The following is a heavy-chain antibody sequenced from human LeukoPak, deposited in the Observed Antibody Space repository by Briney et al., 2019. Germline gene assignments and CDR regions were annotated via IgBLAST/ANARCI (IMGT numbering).Heavy chain of an antibody. Sequence: TGGSLRLSCAASGFTFDDYGMSWVRQPPGKGLEWVSGINWNGGSTGYADSVKGRFTISRDNAKNSLYLQMNSLRAEDTALYYCARDLVKVAATPGGFDYWGQGTLVTVSS. CDR2: INWNGGST. D-gene: IGHD2-15*01. CDR1: GFTFDDYG. J-gene: IGHJ4*02. CDR3: ARDLVKVAATPGGFDY. V-gene: IGHV3-20*04.